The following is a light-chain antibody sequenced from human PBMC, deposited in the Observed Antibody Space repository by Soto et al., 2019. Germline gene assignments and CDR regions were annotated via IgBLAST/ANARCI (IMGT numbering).Light chain of an antibody. Sequence: QSALTQPASVSGSPGQSITISCTGTSSDVGGYNYVSWYQQNPGKAPRLVIYXVXHRPSXXXNXFSGSKSGNTASLTISGLQAEDEADYYCCSYASSSTVVFGGGTKVTVL. J-gene: IGLJ2*01. V-gene: IGLV2-14*01. CDR2: XVX. CDR3: CSYASSSTVV. CDR1: SSDVGGYNY.